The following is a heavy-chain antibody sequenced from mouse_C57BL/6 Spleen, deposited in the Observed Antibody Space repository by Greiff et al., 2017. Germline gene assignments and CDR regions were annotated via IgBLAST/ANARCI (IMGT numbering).Heavy chain of an antibody. J-gene: IGHJ3*01. V-gene: IGHV5-6*01. D-gene: IGHD2-3*01. CDR3: ARPDYDGYTFAY. Sequence: EVKVVESGGDLVKPGGSLKLSCAASGFTFSSYGMSWVRQTPDKRLEWVATISSGGSYTYYPDSVKGRFTISRDNAKNTLYLQMSSLKSEDTAMYYCARPDYDGYTFAYWGQGTLVTVSA. CDR1: GFTFSSYG. CDR2: ISSGGSYT.